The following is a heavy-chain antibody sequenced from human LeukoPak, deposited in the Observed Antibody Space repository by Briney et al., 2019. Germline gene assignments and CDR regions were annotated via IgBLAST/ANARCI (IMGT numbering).Heavy chain of an antibody. CDR1: GGSISSGGYY. CDR3: ARGAAPAQTDYGDYFDY. CDR2: IYYSGST. J-gene: IGHJ4*02. D-gene: IGHD4-17*01. Sequence: TLSLTCTVSGGSISSGGYYWSWIRQHPGKGLEWIGYIYYSGSTYYNPSLKSRVTISVDTSKNQFSLKLSSVTAADTAVYYCARGAAPAQTDYGDYFDYWGQGTLVTVSS. V-gene: IGHV4-31*03.